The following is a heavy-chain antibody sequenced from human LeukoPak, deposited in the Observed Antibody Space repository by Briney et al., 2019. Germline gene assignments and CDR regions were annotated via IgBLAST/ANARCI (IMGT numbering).Heavy chain of an antibody. Sequence: GGSLRLSCAASGFTFSSYAMSWVRQAPGKGLEWVSAISGSGGSTYYADSVKGRFTISRDNSKNTLYLQMNSLRAEDTAVYYCAKDLSVVVPAANNYYYGMDVWGQGTTVTVSS. CDR1: GFTFSSYA. J-gene: IGHJ6*02. D-gene: IGHD2-2*01. CDR3: AKDLSVVVPAANNYYYGMDV. V-gene: IGHV3-23*01. CDR2: ISGSGGST.